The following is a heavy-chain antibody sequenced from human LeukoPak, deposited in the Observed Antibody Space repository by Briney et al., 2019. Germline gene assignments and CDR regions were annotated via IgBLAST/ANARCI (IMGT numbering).Heavy chain of an antibody. D-gene: IGHD6-13*01. J-gene: IGHJ4*02. CDR1: GYTFTSYY. CDR3: ARGKTSRLGYSSSWLY. Sequence: GASVKVSCKASGYTFTSYYMHWVRQAPGQGLEWMGIIYPSGGSTSYAQKFQGRVTMTRDTSTSTVYMELSSLRSEDTAVYYCARGKTSRLGYSSSWLYWGQGTLVTVSS. CDR2: IYPSGGST. V-gene: IGHV1-46*03.